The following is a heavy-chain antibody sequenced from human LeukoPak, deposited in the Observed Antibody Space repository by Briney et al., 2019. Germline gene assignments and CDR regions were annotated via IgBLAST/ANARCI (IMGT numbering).Heavy chain of an antibody. V-gene: IGHV3-7*01. D-gene: IGHD1-26*01. CDR2: IKQDGNEK. CDR1: GFTFSGYW. Sequence: GGSLRLSCAASGFTFSGYWMSWVRQTPEKGLEWVANIKQDGNEKYYVDSVKGRFTISRDNAKNSLYLQMNSLRADDTAVYYCARDKIVGPTTLDYWGQGTLVTVSS. CDR3: ARDKIVGPTTLDY. J-gene: IGHJ4*02.